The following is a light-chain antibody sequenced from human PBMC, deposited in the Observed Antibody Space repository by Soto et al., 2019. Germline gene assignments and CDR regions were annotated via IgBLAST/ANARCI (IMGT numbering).Light chain of an antibody. CDR2: EVS. V-gene: IGLV2-14*01. CDR3: SSYTSSSTPYV. Sequence: QSALTQPASVSGSPGQSITISCTGTSSDVGGYNYVSWYQQHPGKAPKLMIYEVSNRPSGVSNRFSGSKSGNTASLTISGLQAADEADYYCSSYTSSSTPYVFGPGTKLTVL. J-gene: IGLJ1*01. CDR1: SSDVGGYNY.